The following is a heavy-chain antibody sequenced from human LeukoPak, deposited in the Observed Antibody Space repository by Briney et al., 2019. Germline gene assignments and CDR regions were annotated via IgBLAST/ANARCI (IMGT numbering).Heavy chain of an antibody. Sequence: GASVKVSCKASGYTLTGYYMHWVRQAPGQGLEWMGWINPNSGGTNYAQKFQGRVTMTRDTSISTAYMELSRLRSDDTAVYYCARDLSGAAAFDIWGQGTMVTVSS. CDR3: ARDLSGAAAFDI. CDR1: GYTLTGYY. D-gene: IGHD1-26*01. J-gene: IGHJ3*02. V-gene: IGHV1-2*02. CDR2: INPNSGGT.